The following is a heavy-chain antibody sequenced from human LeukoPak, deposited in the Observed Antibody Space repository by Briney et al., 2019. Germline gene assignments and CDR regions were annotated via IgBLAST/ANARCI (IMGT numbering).Heavy chain of an antibody. V-gene: IGHV4-4*08. CDR1: GGSISRYY. J-gene: IGHJ6*03. CDR2: ILNSGGA. Sequence: SETLSLTCTVSGGSISRYYWTWIRQSPVKGLEWIGYILNSGGAFYTPSLEGRVTITLDTSESKFSLTLSCVTAADTAVYYCARRDHYFCYNDVWGKGTTVTVSS. CDR3: ARRDHYFCYNDV.